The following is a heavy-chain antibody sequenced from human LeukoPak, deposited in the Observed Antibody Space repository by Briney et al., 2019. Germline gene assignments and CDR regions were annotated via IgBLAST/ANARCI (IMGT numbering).Heavy chain of an antibody. D-gene: IGHD4-11*01. V-gene: IGHV1-8*01. CDR2: MNPNSGNT. CDR3: ARTDYSNYYYYYYGMDV. J-gene: IGHJ6*02. CDR1: GYTFTSCD. Sequence: GASVKVSCKASGYTFTSCDINWVRQATGQGLEWMGWMNPNSGNTGYAQKFQGRVTMTRNTSISTAYMELSSLRSEDTAVYYCARTDYSNYYYYYYGMDVWGQGTTVTVSS.